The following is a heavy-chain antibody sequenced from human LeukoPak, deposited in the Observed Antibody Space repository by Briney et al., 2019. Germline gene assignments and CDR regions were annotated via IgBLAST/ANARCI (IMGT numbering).Heavy chain of an antibody. CDR1: GFTFSSYG. V-gene: IGHV3-30*03. Sequence: GSLRLSCAASGFTFSSYGMHWVRQAPGKGLEWVAVISYDGTNKYYADSVKGRFTISRDNSKNTLYLQINSLRAEDTAVYYCRIVVAVPYYFDYWGQGTLVTVSS. CDR3: RIVVAVPYYFDY. J-gene: IGHJ4*02. D-gene: IGHD2-15*01. CDR2: ISYDGTNK.